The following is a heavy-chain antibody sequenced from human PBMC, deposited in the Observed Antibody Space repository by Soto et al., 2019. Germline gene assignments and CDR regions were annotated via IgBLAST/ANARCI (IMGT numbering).Heavy chain of an antibody. D-gene: IGHD3-10*01. CDR2: IYHSGST. CDR3: ARVRGRGSGSYYQDY. Sequence: SETLSLTCGVSGGSISSGGYSWSWIRQPPGKGLEWIGYIYHSGSTYYNPSLKSRVTISVDRSKNQFSLKLSSVTAADTAVYYCARVRGRGSGSYYQDYWGQGTLVTVSS. J-gene: IGHJ4*02. V-gene: IGHV4-30-2*01. CDR1: GGSISSGGYS.